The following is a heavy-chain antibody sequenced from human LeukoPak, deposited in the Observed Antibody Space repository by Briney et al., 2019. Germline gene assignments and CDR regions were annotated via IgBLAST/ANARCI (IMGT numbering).Heavy chain of an antibody. Sequence: PSETLSLTCAVYGGSFSGDYWSWIRQPPGKGLEWIGEINHSGSTNYNPSLKSRVTISVDTSKNQFSLKLSSVTAADTAVYYCARVRVTTVNWFDPWGQGTLVTVSS. CDR2: INHSGST. J-gene: IGHJ5*02. V-gene: IGHV4-34*01. CDR1: GGSFSGDY. CDR3: ARVRVTTVNWFDP. D-gene: IGHD4-17*01.